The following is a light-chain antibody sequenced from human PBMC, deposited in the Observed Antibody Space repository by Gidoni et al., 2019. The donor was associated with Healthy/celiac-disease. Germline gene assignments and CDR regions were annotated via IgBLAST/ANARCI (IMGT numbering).Light chain of an antibody. Sequence: EIVLTQSPATLSLSPGERATLSCRASRSVSSYLAWYQQKHGQAPRLLIYDASNRATGIPARFSGSGSGTDFTLTISSLEPEDFAVYYCQQRSNWPPGVTFGPGTKVDIK. CDR2: DAS. V-gene: IGKV3-11*01. CDR3: QQRSNWPPGVT. CDR1: RSVSSY. J-gene: IGKJ3*01.